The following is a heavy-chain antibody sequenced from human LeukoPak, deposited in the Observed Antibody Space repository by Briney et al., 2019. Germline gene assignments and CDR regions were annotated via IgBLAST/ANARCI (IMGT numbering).Heavy chain of an antibody. Sequence: ASVKVSCKASGYTFTSYDISWVRQAPGQGLEWMGYVSGYNGNTIYAQKVQDRVTVTTDTSTSTAYMELRSLRSDDTAVYYCARWGGTYQTYFDYWGQGTLVTVSS. D-gene: IGHD2-2*01. V-gene: IGHV1-18*01. CDR3: ARWGGTYQTYFDY. CDR2: VSGYNGNT. CDR1: GYTFTSYD. J-gene: IGHJ4*02.